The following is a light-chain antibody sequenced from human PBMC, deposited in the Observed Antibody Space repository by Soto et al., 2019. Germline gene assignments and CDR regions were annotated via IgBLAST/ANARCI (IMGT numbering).Light chain of an antibody. CDR1: QSVSSY. J-gene: IGKJ4*01. Sequence: DIVLTQSPATLSLSPGERATLSCRASQSVSSYLAWYQQKPGQAPRLLIYDASNRATGIPARFSGSGSGTDFTITISSLETEDFAVYYCQQRINWLTFGGGTKVEIK. CDR2: DAS. V-gene: IGKV3-11*01. CDR3: QQRINWLT.